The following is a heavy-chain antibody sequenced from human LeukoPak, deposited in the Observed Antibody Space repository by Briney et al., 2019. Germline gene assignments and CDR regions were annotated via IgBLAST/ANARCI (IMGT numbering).Heavy chain of an antibody. CDR2: LSSSSSTI. D-gene: IGHD6-6*01. CDR1: GFTFSSYG. Sequence: GGSLRLSCAASGFTFSSYGMNWVRQAPGKGLEWLSYLSSSSSTIYYADSVKGRFTISRDNAQNSLYLQMNSLRDEDTAVYYCARATLAVQYYFDYWGQGTLVTVSS. CDR3: ARATLAVQYYFDY. J-gene: IGHJ4*02. V-gene: IGHV3-48*02.